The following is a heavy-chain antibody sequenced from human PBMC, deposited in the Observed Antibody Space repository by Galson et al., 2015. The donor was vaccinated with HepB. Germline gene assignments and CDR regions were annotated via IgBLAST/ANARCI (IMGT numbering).Heavy chain of an antibody. CDR3: ARVYQLPMGYYGMDV. Sequence: SLRLSCAASGFTFSSYAMHWVRQAPGKGLEWVAVISYDGSNKYYADSVKGRFTISRDNSKNTLYLQMNSLRAEDTAVYYCARVYQLPMGYYGMDVWGQGTTVTVSS. D-gene: IGHD2-2*01. CDR2: ISYDGSNK. CDR1: GFTFSSYA. J-gene: IGHJ6*02. V-gene: IGHV3-30-3*01.